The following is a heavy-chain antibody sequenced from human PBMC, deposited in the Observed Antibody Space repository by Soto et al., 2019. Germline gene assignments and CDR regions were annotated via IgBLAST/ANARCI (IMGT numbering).Heavy chain of an antibody. D-gene: IGHD5-18*01. CDR3: ARGEATYGYWGYFDF. Sequence: QVQLRESGPGLVKPSETLSLTCSVSGASITSYYWSWIRQSPGKGLEWIGHISHGGTTNYNPSLTSRVTISLDAPKNQFFLKLNSVTAADTAVYYCARGEATYGYWGYFDFWGQGTLVTVSS. V-gene: IGHV4-59*01. CDR2: ISHGGTT. CDR1: GASITSYY. J-gene: IGHJ4*02.